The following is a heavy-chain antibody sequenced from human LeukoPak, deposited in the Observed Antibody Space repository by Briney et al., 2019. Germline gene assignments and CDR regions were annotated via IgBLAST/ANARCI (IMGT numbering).Heavy chain of an antibody. V-gene: IGHV4-39*01. D-gene: IGHD5-18*01. J-gene: IGHJ4*02. CDR1: GGSISSSSYY. CDR2: IYYSEST. CDR3: ARNHAHEGYGYYFDY. Sequence: SETLSLTYTLSGGSISSSSYYWGWIRQPPGKGLERIGGIYYSESTHYNPSLKSRVTISVDTSKKQFSLKLSSVTAADTAVYYCARNHAHEGYGYYFDYWGQGTLITVSS.